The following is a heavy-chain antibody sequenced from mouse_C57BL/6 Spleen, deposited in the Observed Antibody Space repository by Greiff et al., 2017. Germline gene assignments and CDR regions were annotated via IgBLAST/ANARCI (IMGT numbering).Heavy chain of an antibody. CDR1: GFTFSSYG. V-gene: IGHV5-6*01. J-gene: IGHJ2*01. CDR2: ISSGGSYT. Sequence: VQLKESGGDLVKPGGSLKLSCAASGFTFSSYGMSWVRQTPDKRLEWVATISSGGSYTYYPDSVKGRFTISRDNAKNTLYLQMSSLKSEDTAMYYCARELLYWGQGTTLTVSS. CDR3: ARELLY.